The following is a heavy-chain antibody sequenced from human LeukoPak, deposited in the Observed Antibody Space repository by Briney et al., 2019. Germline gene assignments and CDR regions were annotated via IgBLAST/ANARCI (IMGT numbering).Heavy chain of an antibody. V-gene: IGHV3-30-3*01. CDR3: ARDDGPIVVVVAASGWNYGMDV. J-gene: IGHJ6*02. CDR2: ISYDGSNK. CDR1: GFTFSSYA. Sequence: GRSLRLSCAASGFTFSSYAMHWVRQAPGKGLEWVAVISYDGSNKYYADSVKGRFTISRDNSENTLYLQMNSLRAEDTAVYYCARDDGPIVVVVAASGWNYGMDVWGQGTTVTVSS. D-gene: IGHD2-15*01.